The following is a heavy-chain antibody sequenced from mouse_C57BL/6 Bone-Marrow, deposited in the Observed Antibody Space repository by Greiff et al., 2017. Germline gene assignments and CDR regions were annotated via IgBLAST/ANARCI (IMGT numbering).Heavy chain of an antibody. Sequence: EVQLQQSGAELVKPGASVKLSCTASGFNIKDYYMHWVKQRTEQGLEWIGRIDPEDGVTKYAPKLQGTATITADTSSNTAYLQLSGLTSEDTAVYYGARRTVSFPYYAMDYWGQGTSVTVSS. D-gene: IGHD1-1*01. J-gene: IGHJ4*01. V-gene: IGHV14-2*01. CDR1: GFNIKDYY. CDR2: IDPEDGVT. CDR3: ARRTVSFPYYAMDY.